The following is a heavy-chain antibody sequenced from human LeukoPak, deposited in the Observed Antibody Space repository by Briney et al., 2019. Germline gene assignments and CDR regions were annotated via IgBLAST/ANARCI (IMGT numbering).Heavy chain of an antibody. J-gene: IGHJ4*02. V-gene: IGHV1-69*13. CDR1: GGTFSSYA. CDR2: IIPLFGTA. Sequence: SVKVSCKASGGTFSSYAISWVRQAPGQGLDWMGGIIPLFGTAHYAQKFKGRVTITADESTSTAYMELSSLRSEDTAVYYCARVPYYDSSGYDNWGQGTLVTVSS. D-gene: IGHD3-22*01. CDR3: ARVPYYDSSGYDN.